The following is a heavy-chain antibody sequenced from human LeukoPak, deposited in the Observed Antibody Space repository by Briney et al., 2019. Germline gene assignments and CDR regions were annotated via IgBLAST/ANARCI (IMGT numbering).Heavy chain of an antibody. CDR1: GFTFTSFS. D-gene: IGHD3-22*01. V-gene: IGHV3-21*01. Sequence: GGSLRLSCAASGFTFTSFSFNWVRQAPGKGLEWVSSINTVATYIYYADSVRGRFTISRDNAKNSVYLQMDSLRAEDTGVYYCTRLRRNGDSGGFYYYYDYWGQGTLVTVSS. CDR3: TRLRRNGDSGGFYYYYDY. CDR2: INTVATYI. J-gene: IGHJ4*02.